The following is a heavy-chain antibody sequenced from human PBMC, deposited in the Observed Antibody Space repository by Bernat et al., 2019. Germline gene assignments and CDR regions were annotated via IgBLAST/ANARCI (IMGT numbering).Heavy chain of an antibody. J-gene: IGHJ4*02. Sequence: EVQLVEFGGGLVQPGGSLRLSCAASGITFSLFSMHWVRQVPGKGLVFVSRLNGDGSNPTYADSVKGRFTISRDNAKNTLYLQMNSLRAEDTAVYYCASLRCSADKCYDYWGQGTLVTVSS. CDR3: ASLRCSADKCYDY. V-gene: IGHV3-74*01. CDR2: LNGDGSNP. CDR1: GITFSLFS. D-gene: IGHD2-8*01.